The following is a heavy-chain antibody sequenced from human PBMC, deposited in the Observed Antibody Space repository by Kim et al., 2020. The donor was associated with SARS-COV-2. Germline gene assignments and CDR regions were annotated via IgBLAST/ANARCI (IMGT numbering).Heavy chain of an antibody. D-gene: IGHD5-12*01. V-gene: IGHV4-59*09. J-gene: IGHJ3*02. CDR3: ARGWDRDGYRRGYAFDI. Sequence: LKSRVTISVDTSKNQFSLKLSSVTAADTAVYYCARGWDRDGYRRGYAFDIWGQGTMVTVSS.